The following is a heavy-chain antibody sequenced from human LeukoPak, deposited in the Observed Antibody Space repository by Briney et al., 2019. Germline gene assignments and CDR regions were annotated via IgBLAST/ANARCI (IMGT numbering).Heavy chain of an antibody. J-gene: IGHJ3*01. Sequence: HPGGSLRLSCAASRFTFSTYAMSWVRQAPGKGPEWVSTVTSSGGSTYYTDSVKGRFTISRDNSKNTLYLQMNSLRAEDTAVYYCAKGVLYSTSWFGFDAFDFWGQGTMVTVSS. CDR3: AKGVLYSTSWFGFDAFDF. V-gene: IGHV3-23*01. CDR2: VTSSGGST. CDR1: RFTFSTYA. D-gene: IGHD6-13*01.